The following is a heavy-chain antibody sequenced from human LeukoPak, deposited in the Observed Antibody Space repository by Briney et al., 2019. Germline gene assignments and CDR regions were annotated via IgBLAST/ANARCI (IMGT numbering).Heavy chain of an antibody. J-gene: IGHJ4*02. CDR1: GGSISSGDYY. Sequence: PSQTLSLTCTVSGGSISSGDYYWSWIRQPPGKGLEWIGYIYYSGSTYYNPSLKSRVTISVDTSKNQVSLKLSSVTAEDTAVYYCARAEKIWFGELLVYFDYWGQGTLVTVSS. D-gene: IGHD3-10*01. CDR2: IYYSGST. CDR3: ARAEKIWFGELLVYFDY. V-gene: IGHV4-30-4*01.